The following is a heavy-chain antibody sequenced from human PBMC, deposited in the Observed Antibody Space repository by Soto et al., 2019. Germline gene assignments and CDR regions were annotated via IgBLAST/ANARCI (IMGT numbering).Heavy chain of an antibody. CDR1: GYTFTSYG. V-gene: IGHV1-18*04. Sequence: GASVKVSCKASGYTFTSYGISWVRQAPGQGLEWMGWISAYNGNTNYAQKLQGRVTMTTDTSTSTAYMELRSLRSDDTAVYYCASDGGGSYVYYYYGMDVWGQGTTVTVSS. CDR2: ISAYNGNT. D-gene: IGHD1-26*01. CDR3: ASDGGGSYVYYYYGMDV. J-gene: IGHJ6*02.